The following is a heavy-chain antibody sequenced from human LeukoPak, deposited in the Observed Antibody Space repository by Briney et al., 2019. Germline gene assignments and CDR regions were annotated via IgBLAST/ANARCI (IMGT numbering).Heavy chain of an antibody. J-gene: IGHJ6*02. CDR1: GGSFSGYY. D-gene: IGHD1-26*01. V-gene: IGHV4-34*01. Sequence: KPSETLSLTCAVYGGSFSGYYWSWIRQPPGKGLEWVGEINHSGSTNYNPSLKSRVTISVDTSKNQFSLKLSSVTAADTAVYYCARGQGGATPRYYYGMDVWGQGTTVTVSS. CDR3: ARGQGGATPRYYYGMDV. CDR2: INHSGST.